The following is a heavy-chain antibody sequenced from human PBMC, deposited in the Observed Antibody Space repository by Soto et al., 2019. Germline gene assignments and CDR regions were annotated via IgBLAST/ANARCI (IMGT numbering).Heavy chain of an antibody. V-gene: IGHV3-21*06. Sequence: GGSLRLSCEASGFTFRTYHMNWVRQAPGKGLEWVTAISSSSSFIYYAESVRGRFIISRDNSKNTLYLQMNSLRAEDTAVYYCARDVAARPYYYYMDVWGKGTAVTVSS. CDR2: ISSSSSFI. CDR1: GFTFRTYH. D-gene: IGHD6-6*01. J-gene: IGHJ6*03. CDR3: ARDVAARPYYYYMDV.